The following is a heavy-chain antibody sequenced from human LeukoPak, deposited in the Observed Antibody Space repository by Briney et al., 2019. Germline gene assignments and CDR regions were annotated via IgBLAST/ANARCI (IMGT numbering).Heavy chain of an antibody. Sequence: ASVKVSCKASGYTFTSYYMHWVRQAPGQGLEWMGRINPNSGGTNYAQKFQGRVTMTRDTSISTAYMELSRLRSDDTAVYYCASGYCSSTSCYSFDYWGQGTLVTVSS. CDR1: GYTFTSYY. CDR3: ASGYCSSTSCYSFDY. J-gene: IGHJ4*02. CDR2: INPNSGGT. D-gene: IGHD2-2*03. V-gene: IGHV1-2*06.